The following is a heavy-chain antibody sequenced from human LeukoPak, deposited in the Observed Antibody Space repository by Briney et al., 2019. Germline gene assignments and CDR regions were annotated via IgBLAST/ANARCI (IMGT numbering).Heavy chain of an antibody. D-gene: IGHD4-17*01. CDR3: TRADGDYDHRFFDY. CDR1: GVTLSTYW. J-gene: IGHJ4*02. V-gene: IGHV3-49*04. CDR2: IRRRANDGTT. Sequence: GGSLRLSCVASGVTLSTYWTHWVRQAPGKGLEWIGFIRRRANDGTTEYAASVKGRFTISRDDSKSIAYLQMNGLQTEDTGLYYCTRADGDYDHRFFDYWGQGTQVIVSS.